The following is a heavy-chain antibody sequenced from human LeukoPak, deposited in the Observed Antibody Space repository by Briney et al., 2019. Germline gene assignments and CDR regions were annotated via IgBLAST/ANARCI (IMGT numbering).Heavy chain of an antibody. CDR3: ARAGSGGLLGY. CDR1: GFTVSSNY. Sequence: GGSLRLSCAASGFTVSSNYMSWVRQAPGKGLERGSVIYSGGSTYYADSVKGRFTISRDNSKNTLYLQMSSLRAEDTAVYYCARAGSGGLLGYWGQGTLVTVSS. V-gene: IGHV3-66*01. CDR2: IYSGGST. J-gene: IGHJ4*02. D-gene: IGHD2-8*02.